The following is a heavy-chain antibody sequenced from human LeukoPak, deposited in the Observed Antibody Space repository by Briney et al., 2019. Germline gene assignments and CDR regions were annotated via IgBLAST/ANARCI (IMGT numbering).Heavy chain of an antibody. D-gene: IGHD6-19*01. CDR1: GGSISNYY. CDR2: IYYSGST. V-gene: IGHV4-59*08. CDR3: ASRSGSSGWYEVDY. Sequence: PSGTLSLTCTVSGGSISNYYWSWIRQPPGKGLEWIGYIYYSGSTNYNPSLKSRVTISVDTSKSQFSLKLSSVTAADTAVYYCASRSGSSGWYEVDYWGQGTLVTVSS. J-gene: IGHJ4*02.